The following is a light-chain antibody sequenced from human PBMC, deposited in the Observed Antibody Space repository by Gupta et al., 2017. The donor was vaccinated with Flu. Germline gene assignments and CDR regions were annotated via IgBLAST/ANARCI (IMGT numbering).Light chain of an antibody. V-gene: IGKV1-39*01. CDR3: QQSSSMPYT. CDR1: QTITKF. CDR2: AAS. Sequence: DIQMTQTPSSLSASVGDRVTITCRASQTITKFFNWFQQKPGKAPKLLIYAASNLQSGVPSRFTASGSGTDFTLTINSLQPEDFATYYCQQSSSMPYTFGQGTKLEIK. J-gene: IGKJ2*01.